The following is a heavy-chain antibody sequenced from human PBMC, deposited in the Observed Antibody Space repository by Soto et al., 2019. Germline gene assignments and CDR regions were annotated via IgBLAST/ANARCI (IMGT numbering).Heavy chain of an antibody. Sequence: KPSETLSLTCTVSGGSISSYYWSWIRQPPGKGLKWIGYIYYSGSTNYNPSLKSRVTISVDTSKNQFSLKLSSVTAADTAVYYCARHEACGGDCYTTDFDYWGQGTLVTVSS. CDR3: ARHEACGGDCYTTDFDY. D-gene: IGHD2-21*02. V-gene: IGHV4-59*08. CDR1: GGSISSYY. J-gene: IGHJ4*02. CDR2: IYYSGST.